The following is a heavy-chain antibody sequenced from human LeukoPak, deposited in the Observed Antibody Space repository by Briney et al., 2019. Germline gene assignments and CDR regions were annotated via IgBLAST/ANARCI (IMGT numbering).Heavy chain of an antibody. Sequence: GGSLRLSCAASGFTFSSYSMNWVRQAPGKGLEWVSYISSSSSTIYYADSVKGRFTISRDNAKNSLYLQMNSLRAEDTAVYYCARDSPARSPTIFGVVILSFDYWGQGTLVTVSS. CDR2: ISSSSSTI. D-gene: IGHD3-3*01. V-gene: IGHV3-48*01. CDR1: GFTFSSYS. CDR3: ARDSPARSPTIFGVVILSFDY. J-gene: IGHJ4*02.